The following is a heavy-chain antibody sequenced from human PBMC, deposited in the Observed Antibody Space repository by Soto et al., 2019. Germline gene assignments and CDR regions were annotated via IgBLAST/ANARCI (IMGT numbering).Heavy chain of an antibody. D-gene: IGHD7-27*01. Sequence: PTQTLLVSSVIPEYRVSRISFTSNWIRQYPSRDLEWLGRTYYRSKWYNDYAESVKSRITINPDTSKNQFSLHLNSVTPEDTVVYFCVSQTANTGIDTRGQGALLPISS. J-gene: IGHJ5*02. CDR2: TYYRSKWYN. CDR1: EYRVSRISFT. V-gene: IGHV6-1*01. CDR3: VSQTANTGIDT.